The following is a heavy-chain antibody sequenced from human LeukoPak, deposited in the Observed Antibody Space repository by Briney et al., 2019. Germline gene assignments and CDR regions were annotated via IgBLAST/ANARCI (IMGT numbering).Heavy chain of an antibody. D-gene: IGHD4-17*01. Sequence: SEPLSPTCAVSTDSFSSHYWTWIRQPPGRGLEWIGYISYIGSTNYNPSLKSRVTISIDTSKNQFSLRLSSVAAADTAVYYCARDVVTVTKGFDIWGQGTMVSVSS. CDR1: TDSFSSHY. CDR3: ARDVVTVTKGFDI. V-gene: IGHV4-59*11. J-gene: IGHJ3*02. CDR2: ISYIGST.